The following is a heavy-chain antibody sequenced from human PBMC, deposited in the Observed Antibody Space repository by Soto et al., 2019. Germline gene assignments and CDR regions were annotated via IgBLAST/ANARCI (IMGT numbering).Heavy chain of an antibody. Sequence: SETLALTCTVSGDSISASSWSWVRQPPGKGLEWIGNIHYNGNTKYNPSLKSRVTMSVDTSKNQFSLKLISVTAADTAKYFCAREGNLGRWLQPLDFWGQGTLVTVS. CDR2: IHYNGNT. V-gene: IGHV4-59*01. J-gene: IGHJ4*02. CDR1: GDSISASS. CDR3: AREGNLGRWLQPLDF. D-gene: IGHD5-12*01.